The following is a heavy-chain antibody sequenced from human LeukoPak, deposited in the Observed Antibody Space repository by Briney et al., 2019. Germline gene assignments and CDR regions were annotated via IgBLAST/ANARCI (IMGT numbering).Heavy chain of an antibody. CDR2: IYYSGST. V-gene: IGHV4-30-4*01. CDR3: ARGRVLLWFGGLLGDWFDP. CDR1: GGSISSGDYY. Sequence: PSQTLSLTCTVSGGSISSGDYYWSWIRQPPGKGLEWIGYIYYSGSTYYNPSLKSRVTISVDTSKNQFSLKLSSVTAADTAVYYCARGRVLLWFGGLLGDWFDPWGQGTLVTVSS. D-gene: IGHD3-10*01. J-gene: IGHJ5*02.